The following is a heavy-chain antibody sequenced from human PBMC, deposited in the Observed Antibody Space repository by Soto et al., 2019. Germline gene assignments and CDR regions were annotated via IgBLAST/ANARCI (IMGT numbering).Heavy chain of an antibody. V-gene: IGHV3-7*01. CDR3: SRSLNA. CDR2: INQDGSEK. CDR1: GFTFSTYW. Sequence: LRLSCAASGFTFSTYWMDWVRQTPGKGLEWVANINQDGSEKNYVDSVKGRFTIYRDNAKNSLYLQMSSLTAEDSALYYCSRSLNAWGQGTLVTVSS. J-gene: IGHJ5*02.